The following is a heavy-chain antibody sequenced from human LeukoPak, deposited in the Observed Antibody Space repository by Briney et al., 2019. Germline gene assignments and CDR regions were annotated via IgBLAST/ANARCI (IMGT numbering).Heavy chain of an antibody. CDR3: ASLNYCGGDCLNAFDI. CDR1: GGSISSGDYY. CDR2: IYYSGST. D-gene: IGHD2-21*02. Sequence: SETLSLTCTVSGGSISSGDYYWSWIRQPPGKGLEWIGYIYYSGSTYYNPSLKSRVTISVDTSKNQFSLKLSSVTAADAAVYYCASLNYCGGDCLNAFDIWGQGTMVTVSS. V-gene: IGHV4-30-4*01. J-gene: IGHJ3*02.